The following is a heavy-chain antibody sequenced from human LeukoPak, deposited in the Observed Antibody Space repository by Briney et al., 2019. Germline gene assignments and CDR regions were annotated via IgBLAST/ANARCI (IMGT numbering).Heavy chain of an antibody. CDR3: ARGWLYYESSGLELFDY. V-gene: IGHV1-69*13. J-gene: IGHJ4*02. CDR2: IITIFGTA. CDR1: GGTFSGYA. D-gene: IGHD3-22*01. Sequence: ASVKVSCKASGGTFSGYAISWVREAPGQRLEWRGGIITIFGTANYAQKFQVRVTNNADESTSTAYMELSSLRSEDTAVYYCARGWLYYESSGLELFDYWGQRTLVTVSS.